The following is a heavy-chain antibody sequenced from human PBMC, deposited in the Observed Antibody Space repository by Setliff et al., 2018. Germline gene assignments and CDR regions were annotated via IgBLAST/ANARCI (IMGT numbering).Heavy chain of an antibody. CDR3: ARQAVAGSDAFDI. CDR2: IYPGDSDT. D-gene: IGHD6-19*01. CDR1: GYSFTSYW. V-gene: IGHV5-51*01. Sequence: GESLKISCKGSGYSFTSYWIGWVRQMPGKGLEWMGIIYPGDSDTRYSPSFQGQVTIPADKSISTAYLQWSSLKASDTAMYYCARQAVAGSDAFDIWGQGTMVTVSS. J-gene: IGHJ3*02.